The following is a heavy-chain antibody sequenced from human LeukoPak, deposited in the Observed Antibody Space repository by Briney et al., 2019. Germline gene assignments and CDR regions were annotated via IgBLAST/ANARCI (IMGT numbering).Heavy chain of an antibody. J-gene: IGHJ4*02. D-gene: IGHD1-1*01. CDR1: GFTVSSKY. CDR2: IYSGGST. Sequence: GGSLRLSCAASGFTVSSKYMSWVRQAPGKGLEWVSVIYSGGSTYYAGSVRGRFTISRDNSKNTLYLQMNSLRAEDTAVYYCARHTNDYLLNTFDSWGQGTLVTVSS. CDR3: ARHTNDYLLNTFDS. V-gene: IGHV3-53*01.